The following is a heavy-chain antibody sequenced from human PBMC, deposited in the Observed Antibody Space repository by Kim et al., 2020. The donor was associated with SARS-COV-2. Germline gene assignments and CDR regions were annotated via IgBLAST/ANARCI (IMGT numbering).Heavy chain of an antibody. D-gene: IGHD3-22*01. J-gene: IGHJ5*02. CDR2: IYHSGST. Sequence: SETLSLTCAVSGGSISSSNWWSWVRQPPGKGLEWIGEIYHSGSTNYNLSLKSRVTISVDKSKNQFSLKLSSVTAADTAVYYCARRTPKIVVVITARKTNWFDPWGQGTLVTVSS. V-gene: IGHV4-4*02. CDR1: GGSISSSNW. CDR3: ARRTPKIVVVITARKTNWFDP.